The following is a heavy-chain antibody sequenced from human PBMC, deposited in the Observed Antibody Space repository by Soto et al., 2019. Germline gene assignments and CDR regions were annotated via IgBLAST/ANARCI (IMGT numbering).Heavy chain of an antibody. Sequence: TCTVSGGKIISVGDSWIWIQQPPGKGLEWIGYIYHSGSTYYNPSLKSRVTISVDRSKNQFSLKLSSVTAADTAVYYCARAVADYSTHFDYWGQGSLV. J-gene: IGHJ4*02. CDR3: ARAVADYSTHFDY. CDR2: IYHSGST. CDR1: GGKIISVGDS. V-gene: IGHV4-30-2*01. D-gene: IGHD4-4*01.